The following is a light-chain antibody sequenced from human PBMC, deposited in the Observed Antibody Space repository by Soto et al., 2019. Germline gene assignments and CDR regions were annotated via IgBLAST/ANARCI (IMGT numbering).Light chain of an antibody. J-gene: IGLJ3*02. CDR2: EVS. V-gene: IGLV2-14*01. CDR3: SSYAATYTLV. Sequence: QSALTQPASVSGSPGQSITMSCTGSSSDIGTYNFVSWYQQHAGKAPRLILYEVSNRPSGVSSRFSGSKSGNSASLTISGLQPEDEAHYFCSSYAATYTLVFGGGTKLTVL. CDR1: SSDIGTYNF.